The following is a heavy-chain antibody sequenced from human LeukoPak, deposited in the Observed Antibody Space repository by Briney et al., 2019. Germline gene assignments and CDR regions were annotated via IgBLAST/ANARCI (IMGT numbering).Heavy chain of an antibody. D-gene: IGHD3-22*01. V-gene: IGHV3-23*01. J-gene: IGHJ4*02. CDR1: GFTFSSYA. Sequence: PGGSLGLSCAASGFTFSSYAMTWVRQAPGKGLEWVSGISGRGGSTYYADSVKGRFTISRDNSKNTLYVQMNSLRAEDTAVYYCAKSDYYDSSGYYYGSDYWGQGTLVTVSS. CDR3: AKSDYYDSSGYYYGSDY. CDR2: ISGRGGST.